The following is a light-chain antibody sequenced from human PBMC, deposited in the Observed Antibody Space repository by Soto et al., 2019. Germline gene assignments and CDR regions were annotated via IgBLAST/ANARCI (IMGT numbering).Light chain of an antibody. J-gene: IGKJ1*01. CDR2: EAS. CDR1: QSISSW. V-gene: IGKV1-5*03. CDR3: QQYNSYSGT. Sequence: IYLTQSPSTLSASVGYRVTITFRASQSISSWLAWYQQKPGKAPKLLIYEASSIESGVPSRFSGSGSGTEFTLTISSLQPDDFATYYCQQYNSYSGTFGQGTKVDIK.